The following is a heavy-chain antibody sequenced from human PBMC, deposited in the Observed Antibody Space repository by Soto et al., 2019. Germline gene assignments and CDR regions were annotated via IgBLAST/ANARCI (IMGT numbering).Heavy chain of an antibody. Sequence: EVQLVESGGGLVQPGGSLRLSCAASGFTFSRYWMYWVRQAPGKGLVWVSRINGDGSSTTYADNVKGRFTISRDNANNTWHLQMNSLRAGYTGLYCWASLGGTARLWYFDLWGRGTLVTVSS. CDR2: INGDGSST. CDR1: GFTFSRYW. V-gene: IGHV3-74*01. CDR3: ASLGGTARLWYFDL. J-gene: IGHJ2*01. D-gene: IGHD1-26*01.